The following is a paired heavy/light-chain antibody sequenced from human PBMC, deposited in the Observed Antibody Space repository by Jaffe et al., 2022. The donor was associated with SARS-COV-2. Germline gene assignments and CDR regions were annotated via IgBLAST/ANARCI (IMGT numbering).Heavy chain of an antibody. CDR1: GYTFTAFA. D-gene: IGHD5-12*01. Sequence: QVHLVQSGAEVKKPGASVTVSCQASGYTFTAFAIHWVRQAPGQRLEWLGWIFAGNGDIEYSEKFQGRVTFTRDTSANTAYMELRSLKSEDTAVYYCARNVARTGWYGPWGQGTLVIVSS. CDR2: IFAGNGDI. J-gene: IGHJ5*02. V-gene: IGHV1-3*01. CDR3: ARNVARTGWYGP.
Light chain of an antibody. CDR2: DAS. CDR1: QSVSSNS. CDR3: QQYGSSFT. Sequence: EIVLTQSPGTLSLSPGERATLSCRASQSVSSNSLAWYQQKPGQAPKVLIYDASTRATGIPDRFSGSGSGTDFTLTINRLEPEDFAVYYCQQYGSSFTFGPGTKVDIK. J-gene: IGKJ3*01. V-gene: IGKV3-20*01.